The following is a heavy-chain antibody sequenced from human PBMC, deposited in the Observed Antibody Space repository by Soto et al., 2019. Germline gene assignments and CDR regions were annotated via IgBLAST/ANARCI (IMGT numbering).Heavy chain of an antibody. CDR1: GYTFTSYG. CDR2: ISAYNGNK. Sequence: ASVKVSCKASGYTFTSYGISWVRQAPGQGLEWMRWISAYNGNKNYAQKLQGRVTMTTDTSTSTAYMELRSLRSDDTAVYYFAIPEGYSYGFSGPGAFDIWGQGTMVTVSS. D-gene: IGHD5-18*01. V-gene: IGHV1-18*01. J-gene: IGHJ3*02. CDR3: AIPEGYSYGFSGPGAFDI.